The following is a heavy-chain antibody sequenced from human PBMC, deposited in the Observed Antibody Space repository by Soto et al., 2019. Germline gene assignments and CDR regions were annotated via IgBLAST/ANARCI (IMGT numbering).Heavy chain of an antibody. CDR1: GGSISSYY. Sequence: QVQLQESGPGLVKPSETLSLTCTVSGGSISSYYWSWIRQPPGKGLEWIGYIYYSGSTNYNPSLKSRVTISVDTSKNQFSLKLSSVTAADTAVYYCARGYSSIYYYYYGMDVWGQGTTVTVSS. CDR2: IYYSGST. CDR3: ARGYSSIYYYYYGMDV. J-gene: IGHJ6*02. V-gene: IGHV4-59*01. D-gene: IGHD6-13*01.